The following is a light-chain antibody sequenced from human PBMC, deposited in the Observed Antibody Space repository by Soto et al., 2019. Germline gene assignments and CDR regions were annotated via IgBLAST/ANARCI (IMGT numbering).Light chain of an antibody. Sequence: AIRMTQSPSSLSASTGDRVTITCRASQGISSYLAWYQQKPGKAPKLLIYAASTLQSGVPSGFSGSGSGTDFTLTISCLQSEDFATDYCQQYYSYPPFTFGPGTKVDIK. V-gene: IGKV1-8*01. CDR2: AAS. J-gene: IGKJ3*01. CDR3: QQYYSYPPFT. CDR1: QGISSY.